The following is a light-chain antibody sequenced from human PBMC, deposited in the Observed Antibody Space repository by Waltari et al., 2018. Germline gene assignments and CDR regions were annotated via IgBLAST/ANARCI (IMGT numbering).Light chain of an antibody. CDR3: AAWDDSLSGWV. CDR1: SSNIGGNY. Sequence: QSVLSQPPSASGTPGQRVTISCSGSSSNIGGNYVYWYQQLPGTAPKLLIYKNNTLPPGVPDRFSGSKSGSSVSLAISGRRSEDEADYYCAAWDDSLSGWVFGGGTKLTVL. CDR2: KNN. V-gene: IGLV1-47*01. J-gene: IGLJ3*02.